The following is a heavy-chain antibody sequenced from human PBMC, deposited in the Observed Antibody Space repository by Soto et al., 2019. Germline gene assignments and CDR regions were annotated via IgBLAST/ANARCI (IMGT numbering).Heavy chain of an antibody. CDR2: IDASSTHI. V-gene: IGHV3-21*01. Sequence: PGGSLRLSCAASGFSFSTYNMNWVRQAPGKGLEWVSSIDASSTHIYYADSVEGRFTISRDNGKSSLYLQMDSLRAEDTALYYCVRQQYDFLVDPWGLGTLVTVSS. CDR1: GFSFSTYN. D-gene: IGHD3-16*01. CDR3: VRQQYDFLVDP. J-gene: IGHJ5*02.